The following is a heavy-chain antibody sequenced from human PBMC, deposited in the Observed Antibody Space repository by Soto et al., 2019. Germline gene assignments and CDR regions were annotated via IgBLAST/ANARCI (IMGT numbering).Heavy chain of an antibody. D-gene: IGHD3-10*01. CDR3: ARGKTMVRGANDAFDI. Sequence: ASVKVSCKASGGTFSSYTISWVRQAPGQGLEWMGRIIPILGIANYAQKFQGRVTITADKSTSTAYMELSSLRSEDTAVYYCARGKTMVRGANDAFDIWGQGTMVTVSS. V-gene: IGHV1-69*02. CDR2: IIPILGIA. J-gene: IGHJ3*02. CDR1: GGTFSSYT.